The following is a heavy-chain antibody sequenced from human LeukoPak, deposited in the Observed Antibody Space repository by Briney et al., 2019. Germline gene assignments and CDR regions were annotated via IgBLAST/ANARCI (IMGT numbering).Heavy chain of an antibody. J-gene: IGHJ6*02. Sequence: ASVKVSCKVSGYTLTELSMHWVRQAPGKGLEWMGGFDPEDGETIYAQKFQGRVTMTEDTSTDTAYMELSSLRSEDTAVYYCATTGPYSSSSFVQFYYYGMDVWGQGTTVTVSS. CDR2: FDPEDGET. CDR3: ATTGPYSSSSFVQFYYYGMDV. CDR1: GYTLTELS. D-gene: IGHD6-6*01. V-gene: IGHV1-24*01.